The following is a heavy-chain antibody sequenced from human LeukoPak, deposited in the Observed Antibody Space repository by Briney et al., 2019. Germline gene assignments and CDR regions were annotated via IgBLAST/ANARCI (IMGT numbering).Heavy chain of an antibody. D-gene: IGHD2-2*01. Sequence: ASVKVSCKASGYTFTNYYMHWVRQAPGQGLEWMGIINPSGGSTSYAQKFQGRVTMTRDTSTSTVYMELSSLRSEDTAVYYCARDIVVVPAATYGMDVWGQGTTVTVSS. V-gene: IGHV1-46*01. CDR2: INPSGGST. CDR3: ARDIVVVPAATYGMDV. CDR1: GYTFTNYY. J-gene: IGHJ6*02.